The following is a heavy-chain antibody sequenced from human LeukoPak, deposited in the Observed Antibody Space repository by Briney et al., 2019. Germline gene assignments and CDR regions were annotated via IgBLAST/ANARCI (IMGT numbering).Heavy chain of an antibody. CDR2: IKQDGSEK. V-gene: IGHV3-7*01. CDR1: GFTFSSYW. CDR3: ARDTGGGYSCYDC. Sequence: GGSLRLSCAASGFTFSSYWMTWIRQAPGKGLEWVANIKQDGSEKYYVDSVKGRFTISRDNAKSSLYLQMNSLRAGDTAVYYCARDTGGGYSCYDCWGQGTLVTVSS. D-gene: IGHD5-18*01. J-gene: IGHJ4*02.